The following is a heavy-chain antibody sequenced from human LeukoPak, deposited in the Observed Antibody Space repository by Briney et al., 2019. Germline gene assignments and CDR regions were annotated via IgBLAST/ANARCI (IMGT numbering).Heavy chain of an antibody. CDR1: GYTFTGYY. Sequence: ASVKVSCKASGYTFTGYYIHWVRQAPGQGLEWMGWINPNSGGTNYAQKFQGRVTMTTDTSTNTAYMELRSLRSDDTAVYYCARGSTARYYYDSSGYYRGAVDYWGQGTLVTISS. J-gene: IGHJ4*02. D-gene: IGHD3-22*01. CDR2: INPNSGGT. V-gene: IGHV1-2*02. CDR3: ARGSTARYYYDSSGYYRGAVDY.